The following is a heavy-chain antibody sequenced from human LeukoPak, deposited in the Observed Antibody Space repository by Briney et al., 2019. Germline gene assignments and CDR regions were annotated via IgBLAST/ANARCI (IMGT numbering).Heavy chain of an antibody. D-gene: IGHD2-2*01. V-gene: IGHV1-18*01. CDR1: GYTFTSYG. CDR2: MSAYNGNT. J-gene: IGHJ6*02. Sequence: ASVKVSCKASGYTFTSYGISWVRQAPGQGLEWMGWMSAYNGNTNYAQKLQGRVTMTTDTSTSTAYMELRSLRSDDTAVYYCARDHIVVVPAARDGMDVWGQGTTVTVSS. CDR3: ARDHIVVVPAARDGMDV.